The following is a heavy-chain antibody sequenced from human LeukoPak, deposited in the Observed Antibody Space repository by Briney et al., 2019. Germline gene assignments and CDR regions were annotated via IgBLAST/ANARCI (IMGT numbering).Heavy chain of an antibody. CDR3: ARGHYGDQRQ. CDR2: IGGRRTDNI. D-gene: IGHD4-17*01. J-gene: IGHJ4*02. CDR1: GLIFDNYA. Sequence: PGGSLRLSCVTSGLIFDNYAMNWVRQAPGKGLEWVAFIGGRRTDNIYYSDSIKGRFTISRDNAKNSLYLQMNSLRVEDTAVYYCARGHYGDQRQWGQGTLVTVSS. V-gene: IGHV3-21*01.